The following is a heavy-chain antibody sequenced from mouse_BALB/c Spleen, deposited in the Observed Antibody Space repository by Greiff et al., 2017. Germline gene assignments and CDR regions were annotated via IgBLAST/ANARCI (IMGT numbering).Heavy chain of an antibody. CDR3: ARHNDYGSSSFFDY. Sequence: EVMLVESGGGLVKLGGSLKLSCAASGFTFSSYYMSWVRQTPEKRLELVAAINSNGGSTYYPDTVKGRFTISRDNAKNTLYLQMSSLKSEDTALYYCARHNDYGSSSFFDYWGQGTTLTVSS. J-gene: IGHJ2*01. V-gene: IGHV5-6-2*01. CDR2: INSNGGST. CDR1: GFTFSSYY. D-gene: IGHD1-1*01.